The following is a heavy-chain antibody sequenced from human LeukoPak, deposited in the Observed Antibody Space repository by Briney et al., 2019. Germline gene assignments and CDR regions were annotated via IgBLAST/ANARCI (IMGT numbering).Heavy chain of an antibody. J-gene: IGHJ4*02. CDR3: TSVGYSDYVPAF. D-gene: IGHD5-12*01. Sequence: GGSLRLSCAASGFAFTNAWMGWVRQAPGKGLEWVARLKSKADGSTVDYAAPGKGRFIISRDDSKSTLYLHMNSLKPEDTAVYYCTSVGYSDYVPAFWGQGTLVTVSS. V-gene: IGHV3-15*01. CDR1: GFAFTNAW. CDR2: LKSKADGSTV.